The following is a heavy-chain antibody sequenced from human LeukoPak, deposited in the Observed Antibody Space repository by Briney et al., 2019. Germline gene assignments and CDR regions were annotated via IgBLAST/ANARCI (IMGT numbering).Heavy chain of an antibody. CDR2: FHNSGTS. Sequence: SSETLSLTCTVSDDSISDYYRGWIRQPPGKGLEWIGYFHNSGTSTYNPSLKSRVTISAGTSKNQFSLKLNSLTTADTAVYYCTRGAGWLIDYWGQGILVTVSS. D-gene: IGHD3-16*01. CDR3: TRGAGWLIDY. V-gene: IGHV4-59*01. CDR1: DDSISDYY. J-gene: IGHJ4*02.